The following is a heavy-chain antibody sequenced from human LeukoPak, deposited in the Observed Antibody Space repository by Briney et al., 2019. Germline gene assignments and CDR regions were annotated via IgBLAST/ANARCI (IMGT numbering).Heavy chain of an antibody. Sequence: PGGSLRLSCAASGFTFSSYAMTWVRQAPGKGLEWVSSLSDSADKTYFADSVKGRFTISRDNSKNTLYLQLNSLRADDTAIYYCAKYQWSRNQGWGPFDIWGQGTVVTVSS. D-gene: IGHD1-14*01. V-gene: IGHV3-23*01. J-gene: IGHJ3*02. CDR3: AKYQWSRNQGWGPFDI. CDR2: LSDSADKT. CDR1: GFTFSSYA.